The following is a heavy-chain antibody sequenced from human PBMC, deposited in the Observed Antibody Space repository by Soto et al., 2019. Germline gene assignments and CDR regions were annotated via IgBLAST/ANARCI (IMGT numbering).Heavy chain of an antibody. Sequence: SVKVSCKASGGAFSRYAISWVRQAPGQGLEWVGGIFPMYGTPVYAQKLQGRVTLTADEATTTAYMELSGLRYEDTAFYYCARAYEYQILDFAALNIWGQGTMVTVPS. CDR2: IFPMYGTP. CDR1: GGAFSRYA. CDR3: ARAYEYQILDFAALNI. J-gene: IGHJ3*02. V-gene: IGHV1-69*13. D-gene: IGHD3-3*01.